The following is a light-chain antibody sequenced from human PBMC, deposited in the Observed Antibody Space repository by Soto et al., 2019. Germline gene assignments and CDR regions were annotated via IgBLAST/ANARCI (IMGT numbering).Light chain of an antibody. CDR3: AAWDDSLNARGV. V-gene: IGLV1-44*01. CDR2: NNN. J-gene: IGLJ3*02. Sequence: QSVLTQPPSASGTPGQRVTISCSGSRSNIGNNAVSWYPQLPGTAPKLLIYNNNQRPSGVPDRFSGSKSGTSASLAISGLQSEDEADYYCAAWDDSLNARGVFGGGTQLTVL. CDR1: RSNIGNNA.